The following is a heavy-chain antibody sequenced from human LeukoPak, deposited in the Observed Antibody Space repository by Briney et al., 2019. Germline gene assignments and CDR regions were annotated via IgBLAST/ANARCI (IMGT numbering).Heavy chain of an antibody. D-gene: IGHD6-6*01. CDR1: GGSVSTGDYY. CDR3: ARFTARAREIDY. Sequence: PSETLSLTCTVSGGSVSTGDYYWSWIRQHPGKGLEWIGYIYYSGSTYYNPSLKSRVTISVDTSKNQFSLKLSSVTAADTAVYYCARFTARAREIDYWGQGILVTVSS. CDR2: IYYSGST. V-gene: IGHV4-31*03. J-gene: IGHJ4*02.